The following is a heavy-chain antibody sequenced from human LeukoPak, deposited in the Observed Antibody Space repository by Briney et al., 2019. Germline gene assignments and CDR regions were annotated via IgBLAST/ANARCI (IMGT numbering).Heavy chain of an antibody. Sequence: SETLSLTCTVSGGSVRSDSYYWSWIRQPPGKGLEWIGYISYIGSTNYNPSLQSRVTISVDTSKNQFSLKLSSVTAADTAVYYCANLYCTRSSCKVDPWGQGTLVTVSS. CDR1: GGSVRSDSYY. CDR2: ISYIGST. D-gene: IGHD2-2*01. CDR3: ANLYCTRSSCKVDP. V-gene: IGHV4-61*01. J-gene: IGHJ5*02.